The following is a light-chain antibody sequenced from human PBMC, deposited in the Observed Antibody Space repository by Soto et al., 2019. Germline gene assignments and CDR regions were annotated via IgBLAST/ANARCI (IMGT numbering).Light chain of an antibody. V-gene: IGKV3-20*01. CDR2: RAS. Sequence: EVVMTQSPGAVSVSPGERATLSCRASQSVTSNVAWYQQKPGQAPRLLIYRASARATGVPARFSGSGSGTDFTLTISRLEPEDFAVYYCQQYGTSPLTFGGGTKVDI. J-gene: IGKJ4*01. CDR3: QQYGTSPLT. CDR1: QSVTSN.